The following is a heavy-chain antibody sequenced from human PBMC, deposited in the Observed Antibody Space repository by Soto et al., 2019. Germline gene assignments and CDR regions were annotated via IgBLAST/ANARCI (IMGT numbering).Heavy chain of an antibody. CDR3: VNGGGGSSGSSSNYYMDV. CDR1: GFTFSSHA. D-gene: IGHD3-10*01. CDR2: VSGTGATT. Sequence: PGGSLRLSCAASGFTFSSHAMRWIRQAPGKGLEWVSAVSGTGATTYYADSVKGRFTISRDNARNTLYLQMNNLRAEDTALYYCVNGGGGSSGSSSNYYMDVWGKGTTVTVSS. J-gene: IGHJ6*03. V-gene: IGHV3-23*01.